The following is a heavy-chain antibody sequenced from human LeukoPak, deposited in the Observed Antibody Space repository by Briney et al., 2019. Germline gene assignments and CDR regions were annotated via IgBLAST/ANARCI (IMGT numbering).Heavy chain of an antibody. CDR3: TRDIVSGSGSLDY. Sequence: GGSLRPSCAASRFSFSNYWMHWVRQAPGKGLVRVSRVKSDGSNPSYADSVKGRFTNSRDNAENMLYLQMNTLGAEDTAVYYCTRDIVSGSGSLDYWGQGTLVTVSS. J-gene: IGHJ4*02. CDR2: VKSDGSNP. D-gene: IGHD3-10*01. V-gene: IGHV3-74*01. CDR1: RFSFSNYW.